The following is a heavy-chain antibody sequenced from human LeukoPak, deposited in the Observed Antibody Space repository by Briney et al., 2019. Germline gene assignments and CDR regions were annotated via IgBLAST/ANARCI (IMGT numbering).Heavy chain of an antibody. V-gene: IGHV1-2*02. CDR2: IIPNSGGT. CDR3: ARPLLWWPQVGYFDY. D-gene: IGHD2-8*02. CDR1: GYTFTGYY. Sequence: ASVKVSCKASGYTFTGYYMHWVRQAPGQGLEWMGWIIPNSGGTNYAQKFQGRVTMTRDTSISTAYMELSRLRSDDTAVYYCARPLLWWPQVGYFDYWGQGTLVTVSS. J-gene: IGHJ4*02.